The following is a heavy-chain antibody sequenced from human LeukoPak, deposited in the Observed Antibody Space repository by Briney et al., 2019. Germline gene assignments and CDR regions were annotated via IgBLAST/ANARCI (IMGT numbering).Heavy chain of an antibody. J-gene: IGHJ4*02. V-gene: IGHV4-30-4*08. CDR3: ARGVFWSGYRNFDY. CDR2: IYYSGST. D-gene: IGHD3-3*01. CDR1: GGSISSGDYY. Sequence: SETLSLACTVSGGSISSGDYYWSWIRQPPGKGLEWIGYIYYSGSTYYNPSLKSRVTISVDTSKNQFSLKLSSVTAADTAVYYCARGVFWSGYRNFDYWGQGTLVTVSS.